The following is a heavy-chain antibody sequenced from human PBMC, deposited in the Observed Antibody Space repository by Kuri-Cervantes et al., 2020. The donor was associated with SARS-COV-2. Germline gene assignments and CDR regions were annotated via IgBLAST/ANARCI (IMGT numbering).Heavy chain of an antibody. J-gene: IGHJ4*02. CDR1: GGSICSYY. V-gene: IGHV4-59*01. CDR2: IYYSGST. Sequence: GSLRLSCTVSGGSICSYYWSWIRQPPGKGLEWIGYIYYSGSTNYNPSLKSRVTISVDTSKNQFSLKLSSVTAADTAVYYCARGYSLIDYWGQGTLVTVSS. CDR3: ARGYSLIDY. D-gene: IGHD5-18*01.